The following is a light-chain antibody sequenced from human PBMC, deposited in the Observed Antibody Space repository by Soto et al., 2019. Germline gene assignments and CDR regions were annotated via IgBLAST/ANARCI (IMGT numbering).Light chain of an antibody. CDR3: QQYNNWPRT. CDR1: QSVRSN. Sequence: EIVMTQSPATLSVSPGERATLSCRASQSVRSNLAWYQQKPGQAPRLLIYGASARATGFPARFSGSGSGTEFTLTISSLQSEDFAVYYCQQYNNWPRTFGQGTRLEI. V-gene: IGKV3-15*01. CDR2: GAS. J-gene: IGKJ5*01.